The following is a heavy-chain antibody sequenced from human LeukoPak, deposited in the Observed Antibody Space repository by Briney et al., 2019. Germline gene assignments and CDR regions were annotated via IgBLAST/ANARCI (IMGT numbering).Heavy chain of an antibody. Sequence: PSETLSLTCIVSGDSISSYSWNWIRQPPGRGLEWIGYIYYSGSTNYNPPLRSRVTISVDTSKKQYSLKLSSVTAADTAVYYCARWNWENESSGYVDYWGQGTLVTVSS. CDR2: IYYSGST. CDR3: ARWNWENESSGYVDY. V-gene: IGHV4-59*08. D-gene: IGHD3-22*01. J-gene: IGHJ4*02. CDR1: GDSISSYS.